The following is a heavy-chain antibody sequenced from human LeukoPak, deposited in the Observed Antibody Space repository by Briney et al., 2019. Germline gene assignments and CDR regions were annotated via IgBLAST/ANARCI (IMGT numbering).Heavy chain of an antibody. CDR1: GFTFRSYG. CDR2: IIDTGRST. V-gene: IGHV3-23*01. J-gene: IGHJ4*02. CDR3: AKDHCTSTNCFAGFDY. Sequence: GGSLRLSCEASGFTFRSYGMGWVRQAPGKGLEWVSGIIDTGRSTFYIDSVKGRFTISRDNSKNTLYLQMNNLRAEDTAIYYCAKDHCTSTNCFAGFDYWGQGALVTVSS. D-gene: IGHD2-2*01.